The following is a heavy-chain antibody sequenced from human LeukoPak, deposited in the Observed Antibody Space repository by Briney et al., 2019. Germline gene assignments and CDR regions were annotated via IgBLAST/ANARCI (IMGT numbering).Heavy chain of an antibody. Sequence: GGSLRLSCAASGFTFSSYAMHWVRQAPGKGLEWVAVISYDGSNKYYADSVKGQFTISRDNSKNTLYLQMNSLRAEDTAVYYCARAPHYYDSSGYFYWGQGTLVTVSS. CDR3: ARAPHYYDSSGYFY. D-gene: IGHD3-22*01. V-gene: IGHV3-30-3*01. CDR2: ISYDGSNK. J-gene: IGHJ4*02. CDR1: GFTFSSYA.